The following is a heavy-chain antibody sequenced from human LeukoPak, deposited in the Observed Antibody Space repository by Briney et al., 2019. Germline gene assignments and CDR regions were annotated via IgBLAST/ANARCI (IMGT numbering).Heavy chain of an antibody. V-gene: IGHV3-49*04. D-gene: IGHD3-22*01. CDR3: TRETDYSDDTGYHHWYFDL. CDR1: GFTFGDYA. J-gene: IGHJ2*01. CDR2: IRSKTYRGTT. Sequence: GGSLRLSCTAPGFTFGDYAVNWVRQAPGRGLEWIGLIRSKTYRGTTENAASVKGRFTISRDDSKSIAYLQMNSLKTEDTAVYYCTRETDYSDDTGYHHWYFDLWGRGTLVTVSS.